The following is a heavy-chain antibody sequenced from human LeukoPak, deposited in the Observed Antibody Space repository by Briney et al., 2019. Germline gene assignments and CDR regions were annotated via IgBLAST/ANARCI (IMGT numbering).Heavy chain of an antibody. D-gene: IGHD5-18*01. CDR2: ITRDSSSI. J-gene: IGHJ4*02. CDR3: ARDGYSHPHGY. V-gene: IGHV3-21*04. CDR1: GLTFSRYS. Sequence: PGGSLRLSCAASGLTFSRYSMNWVRQAPGKGLEWVSSITRDSSSIYYTDSVKGRFTISRDNAKNSLYLQMNSLRAEDTAVYYCARDGYSHPHGYWGQGTLVTVSS.